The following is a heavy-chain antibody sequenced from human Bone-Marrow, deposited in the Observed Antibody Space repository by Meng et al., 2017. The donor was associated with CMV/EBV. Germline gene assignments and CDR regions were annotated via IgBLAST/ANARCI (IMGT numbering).Heavy chain of an antibody. J-gene: IGHJ4*02. CDR1: GGTFSSYA. D-gene: IGHD3-9*01. Sequence: SVKVSCKASGGTFSSYAITWVRQAPGQGLDWMGGIIPIFGAANYAQKFQGRVTITTDESTSTAYMELSRLRSDDTAVYYCARDNDWGPDYWGQGILVTVSS. CDR2: IIPIFGAA. V-gene: IGHV1-69*05. CDR3: ARDNDWGPDY.